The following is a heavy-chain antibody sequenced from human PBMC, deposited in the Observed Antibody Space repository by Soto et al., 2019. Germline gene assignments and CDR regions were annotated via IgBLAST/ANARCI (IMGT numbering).Heavy chain of an antibody. Sequence: SETLSLTCAVYGGSFSGHYWSWIRQPPGKGLEWIGEINHSGSTNYNPSLKSRVTISVDTSKSQFSLKLSSVTAADTAVYYCARRGTVQQLFWSDYYYGMDVWGQGTTVTVSS. J-gene: IGHJ6*02. CDR2: INHSGST. CDR3: ARRGTVQQLFWSDYYYGMDV. CDR1: GGSFSGHY. V-gene: IGHV4-34*01. D-gene: IGHD3-3*01.